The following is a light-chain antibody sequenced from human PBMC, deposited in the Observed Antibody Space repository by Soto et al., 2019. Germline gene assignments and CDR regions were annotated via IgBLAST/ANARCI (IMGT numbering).Light chain of an antibody. V-gene: IGKV1-39*01. CDR2: AAS. CDR3: QQSSNSPMYT. J-gene: IGKJ2*01. Sequence: DIQLTQSPSSLSASVGDRVTITCRASQSIAFYVNWFQQKPGSAPRLLIYAASSLQSGVPSRFSGRGSGTDFTLTINSLQPEDSATYFCQQSSNSPMYTFGQGTK. CDR1: QSIAFY.